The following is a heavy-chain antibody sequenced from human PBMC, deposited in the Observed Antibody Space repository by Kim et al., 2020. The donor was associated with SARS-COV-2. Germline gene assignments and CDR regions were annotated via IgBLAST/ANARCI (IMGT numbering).Heavy chain of an antibody. Sequence: ASVKVSCKASGYTFTAFDMHWVRQAPGQGLEWMGRINCNSGDTKYSQKFQGRVTMTRDTSITTAYMELTGLTSDDTAIYYCARVHGIYDFDYWGQGTLVT. CDR1: GYTFTAFD. CDR3: ARVHGIYDFDY. D-gene: IGHD3-3*01. CDR2: INCNSGDT. V-gene: IGHV1-2*06. J-gene: IGHJ4*02.